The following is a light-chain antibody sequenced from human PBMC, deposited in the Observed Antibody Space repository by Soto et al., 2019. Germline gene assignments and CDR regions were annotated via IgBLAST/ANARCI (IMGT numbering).Light chain of an antibody. J-gene: IGKJ1*01. CDR1: QSISSY. Sequence: DIQMTQSPSSLSASVGDRVTITCRASQSISSYLNWYQQKPGKAPNLLIYAASSLQSGVPSRFSGSGSRTDFTLTISSLQPEDFATYYCQQSFSTPRTFGQGTKVDIK. CDR2: AAS. CDR3: QQSFSTPRT. V-gene: IGKV1-39*01.